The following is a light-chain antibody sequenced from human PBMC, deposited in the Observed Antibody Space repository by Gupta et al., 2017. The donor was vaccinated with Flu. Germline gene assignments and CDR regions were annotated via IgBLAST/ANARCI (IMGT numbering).Light chain of an antibody. J-gene: IGLJ3*02. CDR1: SSNIRSNA. Sequence: QSVLTQSPSASETPGQRVTISCSGDSSNIRSNAVNWYQQLPGMAPKLLIYDTDQRPSGVPGRFSGSKSGTSASLAISGLESEDEADYYCATWDDSLGAWVFGGGTKLTVL. CDR2: DTD. V-gene: IGLV1-44*01. CDR3: ATWDDSLGAWV.